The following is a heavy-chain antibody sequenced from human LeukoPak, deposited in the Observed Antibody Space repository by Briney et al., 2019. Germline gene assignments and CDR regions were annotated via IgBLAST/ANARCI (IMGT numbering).Heavy chain of an antibody. J-gene: IGHJ6*03. D-gene: IGHD3-10*01. CDR1: GGSISSGSYY. CDR3: ARDGIWFGEFHYHYYMDV. V-gene: IGHV4-61*02. Sequence: SQTLSLTCTVSGGSISSGSYYWSWIRQPAGKGLGLIGRIYTSGSTNYNPSLKSRVTMSVDTSKNQFSLKLRSVSAADTAVYYYARDGIWFGEFHYHYYMDVWGKGTTVTISS. CDR2: IYTSGST.